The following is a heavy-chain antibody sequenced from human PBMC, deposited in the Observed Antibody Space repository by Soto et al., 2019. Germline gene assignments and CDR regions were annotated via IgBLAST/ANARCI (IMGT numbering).Heavy chain of an antibody. CDR3: TTDLFGGVIVNDWFDP. CDR2: IKSKTDGGTT. J-gene: IGHJ5*02. D-gene: IGHD3-16*02. Sequence: PGGSLRLSCAASGFTFSNAWMSWVRQAPGKGLEWVGRIKSKTDGGTTDYAAPVKGRFTISRDDSKNTLYLQMNSLKTEDTAVYYCTTDLFGGVIVNDWFDPWGQGTLVTVSS. V-gene: IGHV3-15*01. CDR1: GFTFSNAW.